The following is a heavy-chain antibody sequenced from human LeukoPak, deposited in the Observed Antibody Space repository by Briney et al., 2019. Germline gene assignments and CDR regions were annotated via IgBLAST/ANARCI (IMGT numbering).Heavy chain of an antibody. V-gene: IGHV1-2*02. J-gene: IGHJ4*02. CDR2: INPNSGGT. Sequence: ASVKVSCKASGYTFTGYYMHWVRQAPGQGLEWMGWINPNSGGTNYAQKFQGRVTMTRDTSISTAYMELSRLRSDDTAVYYCARGGKDIVVVPAAPLDYWGQGTLVTVSS. CDR1: GYTFTGYY. CDR3: ARGGKDIVVVPAAPLDY. D-gene: IGHD2-2*01.